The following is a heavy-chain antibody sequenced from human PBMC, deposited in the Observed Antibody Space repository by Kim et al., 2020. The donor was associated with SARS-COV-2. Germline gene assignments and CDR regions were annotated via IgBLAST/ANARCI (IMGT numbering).Heavy chain of an antibody. Sequence: ASVKVSCKASGYTFTGYYMHWVRQAPGQGLEWMGRINPNSGCTNYAQKFQGRVTMTRDTSISTAYMELSRLRSDDTAVYYCARDGYSGGGDAFDLWGQETMVTVSS. CDR1: GYTFTGYY. CDR2: INPNSGCT. J-gene: IGHJ3*01. CDR3: ARDGYSGGGDAFDL. D-gene: IGHD6-19*01. V-gene: IGHV1-2*06.